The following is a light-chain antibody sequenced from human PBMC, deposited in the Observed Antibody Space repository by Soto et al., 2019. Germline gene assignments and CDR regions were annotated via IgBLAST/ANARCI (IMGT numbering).Light chain of an antibody. V-gene: IGLV2-18*02. J-gene: IGLJ1*01. CDR1: SSDVGSYNR. CDR2: DVN. Sequence: QSVLTQPPSVSGSPGQSVAISCTGTSSDVGSYNRVSWYQQPPGTAPKLIIYDVNNRPSGVPDRFSGSKSGNTASLTISGLQAEDEADYYCNSFTSSSTYVFGTGT. CDR3: NSFTSSSTYV.